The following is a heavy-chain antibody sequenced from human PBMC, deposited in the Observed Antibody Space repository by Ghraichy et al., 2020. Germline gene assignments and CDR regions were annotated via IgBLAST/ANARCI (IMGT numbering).Heavy chain of an antibody. CDR3: ARERFTGGNSPKDY. Sequence: ASVKVSCKASGYTFSNNGISWVRQAPGQGLEWMGRISAYTGNTNYAQAFQGRVTLTTDTSTTTAYMELRSLMSDDTAVYYCARERFTGGNSPKDYWGRGTRVPVSS. CDR2: ISAYTGNT. V-gene: IGHV1-18*01. D-gene: IGHD2-8*02. J-gene: IGHJ4*02. CDR1: GYTFSNNG.